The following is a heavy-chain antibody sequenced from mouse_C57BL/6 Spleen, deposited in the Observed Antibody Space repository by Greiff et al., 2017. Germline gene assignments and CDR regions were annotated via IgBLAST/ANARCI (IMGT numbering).Heavy chain of an antibody. V-gene: IGHV5-4*01. CDR2: ISAGGSYT. Sequence: EVMLVESGGGLVKPGGSLKLSCAASGFTFSSYAMSWVRQTPEKRLEWVATISAGGSYTYYPDKVKGRFTISRDNAKNNLYLQMSHLKSEDTAMYYCARDSSGYRAWFACWGQGTLVTVAA. J-gene: IGHJ3*01. D-gene: IGHD3-1*01. CDR3: ARDSSGYRAWFAC. CDR1: GFTFSSYA.